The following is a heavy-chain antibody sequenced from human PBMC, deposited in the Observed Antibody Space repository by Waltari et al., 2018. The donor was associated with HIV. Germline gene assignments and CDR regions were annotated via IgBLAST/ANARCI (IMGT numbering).Heavy chain of an antibody. CDR2: IFHTGIA. V-gene: IGHV4-38-2*02. D-gene: IGHD2-15*01. Sequence: QLQASGPGLVRPSETLSLICNVSGYSITTGHYWGWIRQTPGRRLEWIGSIFHTGIAYYNPSLKGRVSRSVDTSNTHFSLTLRSGTAADTAVYFCAREGRYCSGGSCPQNWFGPWGQGTLVTVST. J-gene: IGHJ5*02. CDR1: GYSITTGHY. CDR3: AREGRYCSGGSCPQNWFGP.